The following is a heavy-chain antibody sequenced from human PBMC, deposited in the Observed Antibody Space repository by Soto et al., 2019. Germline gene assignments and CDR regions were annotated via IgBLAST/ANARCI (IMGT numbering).Heavy chain of an antibody. CDR3: ARKGYGGRWSLDY. D-gene: IGHD2-15*01. Sequence: QLQLVGSGGGVVQPGRSLRLSCAASGFTFSSYGMHWDRQAPGEGLEWVAVISYDGNRKYYADSVKGRFTISRDFSKNTVDLHMNSLRVEDTAVYFCARKGYGGRWSLDYWGQGILVTVSS. J-gene: IGHJ4*02. CDR2: ISYDGNRK. V-gene: IGHV3-30*03. CDR1: GFTFSSYG.